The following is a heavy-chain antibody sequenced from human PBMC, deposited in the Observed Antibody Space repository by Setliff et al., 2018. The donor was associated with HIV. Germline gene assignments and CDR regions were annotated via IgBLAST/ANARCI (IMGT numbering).Heavy chain of an antibody. CDR1: GFTFTGYY. D-gene: IGHD7-27*01. V-gene: IGHV1-2*02. Sequence: ASVKVSCKPSGFTFTGYYLHWVRQAPGQGLEWMGWINPNNGDTNYEQRFQGRVTMTRDTSITTVYMVLNSLTPGDTAVYYCASPYENNSGPDYWGQGTPVTVSS. CDR3: ASPYENNSGPDY. J-gene: IGHJ4*02. CDR2: INPNNGDT.